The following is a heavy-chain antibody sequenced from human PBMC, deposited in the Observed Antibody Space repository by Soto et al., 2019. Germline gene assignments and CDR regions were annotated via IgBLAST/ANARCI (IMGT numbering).Heavy chain of an antibody. V-gene: IGHV3-23*01. D-gene: IGHD3-3*01. CDR1: GFTFSSYA. Sequence: PGGSLRLSCAASGFTFSSYAMSWVRQAPGKGLEWVSAISGSGGSTYYADSVKGRFTISRDNSKNTLYLQMNRLRAEDTAVYYCVKDLRFLEWLDYWGQGNLVNVS. CDR3: VKDLRFLEWLDY. CDR2: ISGSGGST. J-gene: IGHJ4*02.